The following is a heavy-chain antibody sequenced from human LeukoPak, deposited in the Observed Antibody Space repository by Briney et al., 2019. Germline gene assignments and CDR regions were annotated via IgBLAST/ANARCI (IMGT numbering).Heavy chain of an antibody. CDR3: AILAGTFDY. V-gene: IGHV3-30*03. D-gene: IGHD6-19*01. CDR1: GFAFSSYG. CDR2: ISYDGSNK. Sequence: GGSLRLSCAASGFAFSSYGMHWVRQAQGQGLERVAVISYDGSNKYYADSVKGRFTISRDNSMNTLYLQMNSMRAEDTAVYYCAILAGTFDYWGQGTLVTVSS. J-gene: IGHJ4*02.